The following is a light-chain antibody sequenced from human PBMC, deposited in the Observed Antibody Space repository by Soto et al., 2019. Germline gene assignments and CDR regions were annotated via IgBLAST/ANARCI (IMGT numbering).Light chain of an antibody. CDR1: QSVSSN. CDR2: GAS. J-gene: IGKJ1*01. V-gene: IGKV3-15*01. Sequence: EIVMTQSPATLSVSPGERATLSCRASQSVSSNLAWYQQKPGQAPRLLIYGASTRATGIPARFSGSGSGTEFTLTISSLQSEDFAVYYCQSGRTFGQGTKVDI. CDR3: QSGRT.